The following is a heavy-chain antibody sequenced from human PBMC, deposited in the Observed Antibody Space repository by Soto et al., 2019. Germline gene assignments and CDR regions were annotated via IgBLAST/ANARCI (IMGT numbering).Heavy chain of an antibody. D-gene: IGHD2-2*01. J-gene: IGHJ5*01. CDR1: CGSISPYY. CDR2: IYYAGTT. Sequence: SETLSLTCAVSCGSISPYYLSLIRQPPGKGLEWVGYIYYAGTTSYNPSLKSRVTISLETSKSQFSLRLSSVTAADTAVYYCARLGKYYQSLDTWGPGTLVTVSS. CDR3: ARLGKYYQSLDT. V-gene: IGHV4-59*08.